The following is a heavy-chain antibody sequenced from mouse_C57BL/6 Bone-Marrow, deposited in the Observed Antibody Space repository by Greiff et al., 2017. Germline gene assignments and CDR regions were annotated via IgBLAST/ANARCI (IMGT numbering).Heavy chain of an antibody. CDR1: GYTFTSYW. J-gene: IGHJ1*03. V-gene: IGHV1-50*01. CDR3: ARRPSGYFDV. Sequence: QVQLQQPGAELVKPGASVKLSCKASGYTFTSYWMQWVTQRPGQGLEWIGELDPSDSYPNYNKKFKGKATLTLDTSSSTAYMQRSSLTSEDSAVYDCARRPSGYFDVWGTGTTVTVSS. D-gene: IGHD2-10*02. CDR2: LDPSDSYP.